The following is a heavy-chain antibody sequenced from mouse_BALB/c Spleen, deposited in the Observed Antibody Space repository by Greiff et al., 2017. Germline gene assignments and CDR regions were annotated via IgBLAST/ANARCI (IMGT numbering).Heavy chain of an antibody. V-gene: IGHV1-80*01. Sequence: VKLMESGAELVRPGSSVKISCKASGYAFSSYWMNWVKQRPGQGLEWIGQIYPGDGDTNYNGKFKGKATLTADKSSSTAYMQLSSLTSEDSAVYYCARRGDGYYVEAMDYWGQGTSVTVSS. CDR1: GYAFSSYW. J-gene: IGHJ4*01. CDR3: ARRGDGYYVEAMDY. CDR2: IYPGDGDT. D-gene: IGHD2-3*01.